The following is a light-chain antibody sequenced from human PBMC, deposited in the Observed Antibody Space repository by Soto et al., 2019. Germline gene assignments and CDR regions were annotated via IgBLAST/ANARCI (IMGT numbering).Light chain of an antibody. J-gene: IGKJ5*01. CDR2: DAS. V-gene: IGKV3-11*01. CDR3: QQRNSWPPIT. Sequence: EIVLTHSPVILFLALAERSNLSCTASQSVRTYLAWYQVKPGQAPRLLIYDASSRASGVPARFSGSGSGTDFTLTISSLEPEDFALYYCQQRNSWPPITFGQGTRLEI. CDR1: QSVRTY.